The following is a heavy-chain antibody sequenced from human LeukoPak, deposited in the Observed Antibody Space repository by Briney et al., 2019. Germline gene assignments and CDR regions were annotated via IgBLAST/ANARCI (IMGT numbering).Heavy chain of an antibody. Sequence: GGSLRLSCAASGFTFISYARSWVRQAPGKGLEWVSVISGSGAGTHYADSVKGRFTISRDNSKNTVYLQLNSLGPEDTAVYYCAKALWFGELLNYFDYWGQGILVTVSS. V-gene: IGHV3-23*01. CDR2: ISGSGAGT. J-gene: IGHJ4*02. CDR3: AKALWFGELLNYFDY. CDR1: GFTFISYA. D-gene: IGHD3-10*01.